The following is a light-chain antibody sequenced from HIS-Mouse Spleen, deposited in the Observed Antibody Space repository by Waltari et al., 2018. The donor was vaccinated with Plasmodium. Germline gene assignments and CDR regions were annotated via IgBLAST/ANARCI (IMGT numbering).Light chain of an antibody. CDR3: CSYAGSSTFVV. V-gene: IGLV2-23*03. Sequence: QSALTQPASVSGSPGQSITISCTGTSSDVGSYTLVSWYQQHPGKAPKLMIYEGSKRPSGVSNRFSGSKSGNTASLTISGLQADDEADYYCCSYAGSSTFVVFGGGTKLTVL. CDR1: SSDVGSYTL. CDR2: EGS. J-gene: IGLJ2*01.